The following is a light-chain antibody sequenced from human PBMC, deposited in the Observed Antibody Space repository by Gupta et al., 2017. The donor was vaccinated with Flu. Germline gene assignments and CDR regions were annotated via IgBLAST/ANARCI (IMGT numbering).Light chain of an antibody. CDR1: QSLLHSNGYNY. Sequence: VTPGEPASISCRSSQSLLHSNGYNYLDWYLQKPGQSPQLLIYLGSNRASGVPDRFSGSGSGTDFTLKISRVEAEDVGVYYCRQSPPTPRTFGQGTKVEIK. CDR2: LGS. J-gene: IGKJ1*01. CDR3: RQSPPTPRT. V-gene: IGKV2-28*01.